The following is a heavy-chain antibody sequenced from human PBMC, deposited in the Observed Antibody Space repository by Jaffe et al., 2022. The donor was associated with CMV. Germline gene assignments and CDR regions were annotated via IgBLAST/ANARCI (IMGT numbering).Heavy chain of an antibody. CDR2: INSDGSST. V-gene: IGHV3-74*01. Sequence: EVQLVESGGGLVQPGGSLRLSCAASGFTFSSYWMHWVRQAPGKGLVWVSRINSDGSSTSYADSVKGRFTISRDNAKNTLYLQMNSLRAEDTAVYYCAREGGGEYYYYYMDVWGKGTTVTVSS. CDR1: GFTFSSYW. D-gene: IGHD3-10*01. J-gene: IGHJ6*03. CDR3: AREGGGEYYYYYMDV.